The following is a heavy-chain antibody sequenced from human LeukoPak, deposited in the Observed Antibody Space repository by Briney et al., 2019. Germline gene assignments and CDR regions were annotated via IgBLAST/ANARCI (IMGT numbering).Heavy chain of an antibody. V-gene: IGHV3-30*04. CDR3: AKGGGYSYGSVDYFDY. CDR1: GFTFSSYA. CDR2: ISYDGSNK. D-gene: IGHD5-18*01. J-gene: IGHJ4*02. Sequence: GGSKRLSCAASGFTFSSYAMHWIRQAPGKGLEWVAVISYDGSNKYYADSVKGRFTISRDNSKNTLYLQMNSLRAEDTAVYYCAKGGGYSYGSVDYFDYWGQGTLVTVSS.